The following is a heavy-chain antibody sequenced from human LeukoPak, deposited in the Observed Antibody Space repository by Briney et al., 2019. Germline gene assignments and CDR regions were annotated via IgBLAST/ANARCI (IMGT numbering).Heavy chain of an antibody. Sequence: GGSLRLSCAASGFTFSSYGMHWVRQAPGKGLEWVAFIRYDGSNKYYADSVKGRFTISRDSSKNTLYLQMNSLRAEDTAVYYCAKSATVWGGYFDYWGQGTLVTVSS. J-gene: IGHJ4*02. CDR2: IRYDGSNK. D-gene: IGHD4-17*01. CDR3: AKSATVWGGYFDY. V-gene: IGHV3-30*02. CDR1: GFTFSSYG.